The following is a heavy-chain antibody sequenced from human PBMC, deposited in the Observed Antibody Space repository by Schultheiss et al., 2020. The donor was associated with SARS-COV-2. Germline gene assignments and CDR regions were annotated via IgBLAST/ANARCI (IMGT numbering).Heavy chain of an antibody. CDR2: IKQDGSVE. V-gene: IGHV3-7*03. Sequence: GGSLRLSCAASGFTFRSYWMDWVRQAPGKGLQWVANIKQDGSVEHYVDSVRGRFFISRDNAKNSLDLQMNNLRVDDTAVYYCVKEGEEMGTSWGQGTLVTVS. J-gene: IGHJ4*02. CDR1: GFTFRSYW. D-gene: IGHD5-24*01. CDR3: VKEGEEMGTS.